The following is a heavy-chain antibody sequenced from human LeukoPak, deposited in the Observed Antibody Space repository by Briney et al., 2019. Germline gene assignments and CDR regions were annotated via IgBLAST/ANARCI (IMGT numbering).Heavy chain of an antibody. CDR2: INTNTGNP. V-gene: IGHV7-4-1*02. CDR3: ARGRQPTVTTPHVDI. D-gene: IGHD4-17*01. J-gene: IGHJ3*02. Sequence: SSVKVSCKASGYTFTSYAMNWVRQAPGQGREWIGWINTNTGNPAYAQGFTGRFVFSLDTSVSTAYLQISSLKAEDTAVYYCARGRQPTVTTPHVDIWGQGTMVTVSS. CDR1: GYTFTSYA.